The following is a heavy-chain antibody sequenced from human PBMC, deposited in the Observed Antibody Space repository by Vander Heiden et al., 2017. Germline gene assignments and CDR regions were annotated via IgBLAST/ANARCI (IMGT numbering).Heavy chain of an antibody. CDR3: VKDVGAAGSSFDV. CDR2: ISWNAGKV. D-gene: IGHD1-26*01. CDR1: GFRFEDYA. V-gene: IGHV3-9*01. J-gene: IGHJ3*01. Sequence: EVQLVESGGGLVQPGRSLRLSCAASGFRFEDYAMQWVRQAPGKGLEWVAGISWNAGKVHYADSVKGRFTISRDNAKKSLYLQMNSLRAEDTALFYCVKDVGAAGSSFDVWGQGTMVTVSS.